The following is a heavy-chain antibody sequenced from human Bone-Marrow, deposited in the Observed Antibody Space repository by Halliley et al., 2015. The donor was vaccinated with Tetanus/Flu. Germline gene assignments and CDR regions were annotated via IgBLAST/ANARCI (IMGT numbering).Heavy chain of an antibody. V-gene: IGHV5-51*01. CDR3: ARHVVMKSPNDY. Sequence: LEVMGPIYPGDSETRYSPPFQGQVPISADKSISTAYLQWSSLKASDTAIYYCARHVVMKSPNDYWGQGTLVTVSS. D-gene: IGHD2-21*01. CDR2: IYPGDSET. J-gene: IGHJ4*02.